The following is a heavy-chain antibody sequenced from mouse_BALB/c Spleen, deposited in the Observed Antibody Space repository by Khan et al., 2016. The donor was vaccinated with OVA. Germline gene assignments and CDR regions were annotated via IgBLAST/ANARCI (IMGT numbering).Heavy chain of an antibody. Sequence: QVQLQQSGAELVRPGCSMKISCKASGYAFSNYWMYWVRQGPGQGLEWIGQIYTGGGNTNYHGKFKDKATLTADKASSTAYMQLSSLTSEDSAVYFCARSGYDFFAYWGQGTLVTVSA. D-gene: IGHD2-14*01. CDR1: GYAFSNYW. CDR3: ARSGYDFFAY. V-gene: IGHV1-80*01. CDR2: IYTGGGNT. J-gene: IGHJ3*01.